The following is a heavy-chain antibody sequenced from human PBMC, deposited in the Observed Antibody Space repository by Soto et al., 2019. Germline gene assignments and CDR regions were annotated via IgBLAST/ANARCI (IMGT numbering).Heavy chain of an antibody. J-gene: IGHJ6*02. D-gene: IGHD2-2*01. CDR2: IYYSGST. Sequence: SETLSLTCTVSGGSISSYYWSWIRQPPGKGLEWIGYIYYSGSTNYNPSLKSRVTISVDTSKNQFSLKLSSVTAADTAVYYCARGGKYCSSTSCYRLYYYYGMDVWGQGTTVTV. V-gene: IGHV4-59*01. CDR1: GGSISSYY. CDR3: ARGGKYCSSTSCYRLYYYYGMDV.